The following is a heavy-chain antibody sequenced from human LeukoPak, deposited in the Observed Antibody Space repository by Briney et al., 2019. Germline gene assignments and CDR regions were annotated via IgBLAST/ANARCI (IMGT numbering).Heavy chain of an antibody. J-gene: IGHJ4*02. D-gene: IGHD6-19*01. CDR3: ASGGWRPGY. CDR2: IYYSGST. Sequence: PSETLSLTCTVSGGSISSSSYYWGWIRQPPGKGLEWIGSIYYSGSTYYNPSLKSRVTISVDTSKNQFSLKLSSVTAADTAVYYCASGGWRPGYWGQGTLVTVSS. CDR1: GGSISSSSYY. V-gene: IGHV4-39*07.